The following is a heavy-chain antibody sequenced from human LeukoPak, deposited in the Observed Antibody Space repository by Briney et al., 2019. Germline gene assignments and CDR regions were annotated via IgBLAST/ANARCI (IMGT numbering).Heavy chain of an antibody. CDR3: ARVAGYCGGDCHGDAFDI. D-gene: IGHD2-21*01. CDR2: IYTSGST. CDR1: GGSISSGSYY. J-gene: IGHJ3*02. V-gene: IGHV4-61*02. Sequence: TSSETLSLTCTVSGGSISSGSYYWSWIRQPAGKGLEWIGRIYTSGSTNYNPSLKSRVTISVDTSKNQFSLKLSSVTAADTAVYYCARVAGYCGGDCHGDAFDIWGQGTMVTVSS.